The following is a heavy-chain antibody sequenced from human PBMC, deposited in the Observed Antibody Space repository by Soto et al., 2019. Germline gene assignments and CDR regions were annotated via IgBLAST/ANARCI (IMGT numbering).Heavy chain of an antibody. Sequence: QVQLQESGPGLVKPSGTLSLTCAVSGGSISSTNWWTWVRQSPGRGLEWIGEIYHSGTTNYSPSRRSRVNIWVAMSPTHFSLTRISVGAADTAVYYCAFPATADFCYWGKGILVTVSS. CDR1: GGSISSTNW. J-gene: IGHJ4*02. CDR3: AFPATADFCY. D-gene: IGHD6-13*01. CDR2: IYHSGTT. V-gene: IGHV4-4*02.